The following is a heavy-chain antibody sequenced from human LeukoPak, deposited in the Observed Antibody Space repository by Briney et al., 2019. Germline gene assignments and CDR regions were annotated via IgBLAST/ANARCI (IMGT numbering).Heavy chain of an antibody. CDR2: INPSGGST. CDR3: AASGDYYDSSGQFDY. CDR1: GYTFTSYY. D-gene: IGHD3-22*01. J-gene: IGHJ4*02. V-gene: IGHV1-46*01. Sequence: ASVKVSCKASGYTFTSYYMHWVRQAPGQGLEWMGIINPSGGSTSYAQKFQGRVTMTRDTSTSTAYMELSSLRSEDTAVYYCAASGDYYDSSGQFDYWGQGTLVTVSS.